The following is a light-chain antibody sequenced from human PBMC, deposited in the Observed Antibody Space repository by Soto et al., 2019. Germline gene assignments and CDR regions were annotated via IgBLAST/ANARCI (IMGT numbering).Light chain of an antibody. V-gene: IGKV2-28*01. CDR3: MQALQTPLT. Sequence: DIVMTQSPLSLPVTPGEPASISCRSSQSLLHNNGQNYLDWYLQKPGQSPQLLIDLGSDRAYGVPDRFSGSGSGTDFTLQISRVEAEDVGVYYCMQALQTPLTFGGGTKVEIK. CDR2: LGS. J-gene: IGKJ4*01. CDR1: QSLLHNNGQNY.